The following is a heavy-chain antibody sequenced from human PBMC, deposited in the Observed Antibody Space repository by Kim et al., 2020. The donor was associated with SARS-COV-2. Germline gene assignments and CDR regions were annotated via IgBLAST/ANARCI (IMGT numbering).Heavy chain of an antibody. D-gene: IGHD6-6*01. J-gene: IGHJ6*02. CDR3: ARDLIAAPIRYYYYGMDV. Sequence: KGRFTIARDNSKNTLYLQMNSLRAEDTAVYYCARDLIAAPIRYYYYGMDVWGQGTTVTVSS. V-gene: IGHV3-30*07.